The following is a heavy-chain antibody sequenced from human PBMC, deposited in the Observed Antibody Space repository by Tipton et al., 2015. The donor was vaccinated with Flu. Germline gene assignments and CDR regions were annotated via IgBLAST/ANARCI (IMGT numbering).Heavy chain of an antibody. CDR1: GGSISSGSYY. J-gene: IGHJ3*02. CDR3: ARAFPGGDDAFDI. D-gene: IGHD2-21*01. V-gene: IGHV4-61*02. CDR2: IYTSGST. Sequence: TLSLTCTVSGGSISSGSYYWSWIRQPAGKGLEWIGRIYTSGSTNYNPSLKSRVTISVDTSKNQFSLKLSSVTAADTAVYYCARAFPGGDDAFDILGQGTMVTVSS.